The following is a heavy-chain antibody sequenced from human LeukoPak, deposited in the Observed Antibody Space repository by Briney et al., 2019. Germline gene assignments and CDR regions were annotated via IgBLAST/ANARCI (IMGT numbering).Heavy chain of an antibody. V-gene: IGHV4-34*01. CDR1: GGSFGIYY. CDR3: AGPVPGDLDY. J-gene: IGHJ4*02. CDR2: LNHSGST. Sequence: PSETLSLTCAVYGGSFGIYYWSWIRQPPGKGLEWMGELNHSGSTNHNPSLKSRVTISVDMSKNQFSMKLSSVTAADTAVYYCAGPVPGDLDYWGQGNLVTVST.